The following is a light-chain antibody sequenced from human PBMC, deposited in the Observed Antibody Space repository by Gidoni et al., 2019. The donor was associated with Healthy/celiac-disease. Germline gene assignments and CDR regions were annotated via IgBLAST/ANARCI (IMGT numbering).Light chain of an antibody. CDR1: QGNSNY. CDR3: QKYNSAPRT. V-gene: IGKV1-27*01. CDR2: AAS. Sequence: DIQMTQSPSSLSASVGDRVTITCRASQGNSNYLAWYQQKPGKVPKLLIYAASTLQSGVPSRFSGSGSGTDFTLTISSLQPEDVATYYCQKYNSAPRTFXQXTKVEIK. J-gene: IGKJ1*01.